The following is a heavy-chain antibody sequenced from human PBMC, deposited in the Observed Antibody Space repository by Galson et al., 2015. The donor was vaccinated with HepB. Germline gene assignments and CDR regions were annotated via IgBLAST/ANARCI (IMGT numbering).Heavy chain of an antibody. CDR1: GFTFSDYY. J-gene: IGHJ4*02. CDR2: ISSSSSYT. V-gene: IGHV3-11*06. D-gene: IGHD5/OR15-5a*01. Sequence: SLRLSCAASGFTFSDYYMSWIRQAPGKGLEWVSYISSSSSYTNYADSVNGRFTISRDNAKNSLYLQMNSLRAEDTAVYYCARVRAVYHIGYYFDYWGQRTLVTVSS. CDR3: ARVRAVYHIGYYFDY.